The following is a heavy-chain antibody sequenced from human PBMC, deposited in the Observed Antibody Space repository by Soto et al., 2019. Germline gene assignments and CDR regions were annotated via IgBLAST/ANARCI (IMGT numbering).Heavy chain of an antibody. J-gene: IGHJ1*01. CDR2: IYWDDDK. D-gene: IGHD3-22*01. CDR1: GFSLSTSGVG. V-gene: IGHV2-5*02. CDR3: PHRPVTMIVGAGHFHH. Sequence: QITLKESGPPLVKPSQTLTLTCTFSGFSLSTSGVGVGWIRQPPGKSLEWLALIYWDDDKSYNPSLKSRLTITQDSSKNQVVLPLTTVVSVYTATYDCPHRPVTMIVGAGHFHHSGQGTLVTVSS.